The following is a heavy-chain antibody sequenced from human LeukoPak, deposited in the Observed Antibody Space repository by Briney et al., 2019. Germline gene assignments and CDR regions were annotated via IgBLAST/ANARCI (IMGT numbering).Heavy chain of an antibody. CDR2: ISGGDT. CDR1: GFTVSSNE. J-gene: IGHJ4*02. D-gene: IGHD2-2*01. Sequence: QTGGSLRLSCAASGFTVSSNEMRWVRQAPGKGLEWVSSISGGDTYCADSRKGRFTTSRDNSKNTLHLQMHSLRAEDTAVYYCKRGLVLKNIAVSTSCRCYCDYWGQGTLVTVSS. V-gene: IGHV3-38-3*01. CDR3: KRGLVLKNIAVSTSCRCYCDY.